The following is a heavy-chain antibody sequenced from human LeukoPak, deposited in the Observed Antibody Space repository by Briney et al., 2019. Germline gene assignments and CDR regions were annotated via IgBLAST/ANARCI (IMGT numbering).Heavy chain of an antibody. CDR3: ARDYGGSSPFDY. CDR2: ISSSGSTI. Sequence: GGSLRLSCAASGFTFSSYAMHWVRQAPGKGLEGVSYISSSGSTIYYADSVKGRFTISRDNAKKSLYLQMNSLRAEDTAVYYCARDYGGSSPFDYWGQGTLVTVSS. D-gene: IGHD4-23*01. CDR1: GFTFSSYA. V-gene: IGHV3-48*03. J-gene: IGHJ4*02.